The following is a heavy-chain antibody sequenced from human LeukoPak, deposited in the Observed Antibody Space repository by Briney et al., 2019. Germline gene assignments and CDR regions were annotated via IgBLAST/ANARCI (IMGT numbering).Heavy chain of an antibody. CDR1: GFTFSSYA. CDR3: ARDRGRLFRSAEYFQH. Sequence: GGSLRLSCAASGFTFSSYAMHWVRQAPGKGLEWVAVISYDGSNKYYADSVKGRFTISRDNSKNTLYLQMNSLRAEDTAVYYCARDRGRLFRSAEYFQHWGQGTLVTVSS. J-gene: IGHJ1*01. D-gene: IGHD2-21*01. CDR2: ISYDGSNK. V-gene: IGHV3-30*04.